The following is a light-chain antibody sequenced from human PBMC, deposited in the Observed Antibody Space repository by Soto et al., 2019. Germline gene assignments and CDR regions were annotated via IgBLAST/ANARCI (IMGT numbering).Light chain of an antibody. V-gene: IGKV3-15*01. CDR1: QSVSSN. J-gene: IGKJ4*01. CDR3: QQYHKWPLT. CDR2: GAS. Sequence: EIVMTRSPATLSVSPGERATLSCRASQSVSSNLAWYQQKPGQAPRLLIYGASTRATGIPARFGGSGSGTEFILTISSLQSEDFAVYYCQQYHKWPLTFGGGTKVEI.